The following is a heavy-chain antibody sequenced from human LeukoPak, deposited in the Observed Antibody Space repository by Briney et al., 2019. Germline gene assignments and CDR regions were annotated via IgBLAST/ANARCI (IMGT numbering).Heavy chain of an antibody. Sequence: GGSLRLSCAASGFTFSSYGMHWVRQAPGRGLEWVAVISYDGSNKYYADSVKGRFTISRDNSKNTLYLQMNSLRAEDTAVYYCARAPLYSGHAEWFDPWGQGTLVTVSS. J-gene: IGHJ5*02. V-gene: IGHV3-30*03. CDR3: ARAPLYSGHAEWFDP. CDR2: ISYDGSNK. D-gene: IGHD4-11*01. CDR1: GFTFSSYG.